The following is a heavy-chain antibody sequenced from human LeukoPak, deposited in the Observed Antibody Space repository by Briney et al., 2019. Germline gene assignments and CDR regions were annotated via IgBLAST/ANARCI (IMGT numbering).Heavy chain of an antibody. Sequence: SETLSLTCAVYGGSFSGYYWSWIRQPPGKGLGWIGEINDSGSTNYNPSLRSRVTISVDTSMNQFSLKMRSVTAADTADYYCARGLWFGESRPYYYDYWGQETWSPSPQ. CDR1: GGSFSGYY. J-gene: IGHJ4*01. V-gene: IGHV4-34*01. CDR3: ARGLWFGESRPYYYDY. D-gene: IGHD3-10*01. CDR2: INDSGST.